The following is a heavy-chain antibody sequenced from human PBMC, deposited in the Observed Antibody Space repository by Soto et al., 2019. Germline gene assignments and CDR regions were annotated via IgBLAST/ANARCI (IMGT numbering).Heavy chain of an antibody. D-gene: IGHD2-2*02. V-gene: IGHV1-58*01. CDR1: GFTFSSSA. J-gene: IGHJ3*02. CDR3: AADPISPADDAFDI. CDR2: IVVGSGNT. Sequence: QMQLVQSGPEVKKPGTSVKVSCKASGFTFSSSAVPWVRQARGQRLEWIGWIVVGSGNTNYAQKFQERVTITRDMATRTAYMELSSLRPEDTAVYYWAADPISPADDAFDIWGQGTMVTVSS.